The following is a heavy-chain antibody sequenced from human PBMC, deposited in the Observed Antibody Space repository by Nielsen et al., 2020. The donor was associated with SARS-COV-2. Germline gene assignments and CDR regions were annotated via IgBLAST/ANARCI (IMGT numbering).Heavy chain of an antibody. CDR2: ASSDGSKK. CDR3: ARRVWPYYYYMDV. CDR1: GFTFSSYG. V-gene: IGHV3-33*05. Sequence: GGSLRLSCAASGFTFSSYGIHWVRQAPGKGLEWVAVASSDGSKKYYADSVKGRFTISRDNSKNTLYLQMDSLRAEDTAVYYCARRVWPYYYYMDVWGKGTTVTVSS. J-gene: IGHJ6*03.